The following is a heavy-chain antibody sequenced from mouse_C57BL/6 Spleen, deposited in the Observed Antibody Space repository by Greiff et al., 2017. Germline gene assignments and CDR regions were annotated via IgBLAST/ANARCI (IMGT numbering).Heavy chain of an antibody. V-gene: IGHV1-69*01. Sequence: QVQLQQPGAELVMPGASVKLSCKASGYTFTSYWMHWVKQRPGQGLEWIGEIDPSDSYTNYNQKFKGKSTLTVDKSSSTAYMQLSSLTSADSAVFYCARGGYYDYWGQGTTLTVSS. CDR2: IDPSDSYT. J-gene: IGHJ2*01. CDR3: ARGGYYDY. CDR1: GYTFTSYW. D-gene: IGHD2-3*01.